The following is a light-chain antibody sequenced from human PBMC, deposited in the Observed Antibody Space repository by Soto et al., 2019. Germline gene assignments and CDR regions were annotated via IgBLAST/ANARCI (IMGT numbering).Light chain of an antibody. J-gene: IGKJ1*01. CDR3: QQYSSSPRT. Sequence: EIVLTQSPGTLSLSPGERATLSCRASQSLSGNYLAWYQQKPGQAPRLLIFGVSSRATGIPDRFSGSGSGTDFTLTINRLEPEDFAVYYCQQYSSSPRTFGQGTKVEIK. CDR2: GVS. V-gene: IGKV3-20*01. CDR1: QSLSGNY.